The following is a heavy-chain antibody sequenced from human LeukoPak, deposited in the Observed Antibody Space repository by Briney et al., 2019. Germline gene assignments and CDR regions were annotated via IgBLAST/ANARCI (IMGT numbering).Heavy chain of an antibody. J-gene: IGHJ3*02. CDR3: ARGVFI. CDR1: GYSISSGYY. V-gene: IGHV4-38-2*01. Sequence: SETLSPTCAVSGYSISSGYYWGWIRQPPGKGLEWIGSIYHSGSTYYNPSLKSRVTISVDTSKNQFSLKLSSVTAADTAVYYCARGVFIWGQGTMVTVSS. D-gene: IGHD2-21*01. CDR2: IYHSGST.